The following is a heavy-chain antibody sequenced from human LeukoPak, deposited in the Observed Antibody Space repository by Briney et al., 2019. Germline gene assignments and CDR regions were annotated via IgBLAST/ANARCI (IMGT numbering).Heavy chain of an antibody. CDR1: GGSISSSNW. D-gene: IGHD3-22*01. V-gene: IGHV4-4*02. J-gene: IGHJ3*02. CDR2: IYHSGST. Sequence: SETLSLTCAVSGGSISSSNWWSWVRQPPGKGLEWIGEIYHSGSTNYNPSLKSRVTISVNKSKNQFSLKLSSVTAADTAVYYCARGGASGYYAYAFDIWGQGTMVTVSS. CDR3: ARGGASGYYAYAFDI.